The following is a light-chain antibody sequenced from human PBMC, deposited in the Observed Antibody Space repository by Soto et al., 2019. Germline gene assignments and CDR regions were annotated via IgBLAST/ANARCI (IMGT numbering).Light chain of an antibody. V-gene: IGKV3D-20*02. J-gene: IGKJ5*01. CDR3: QQRADWPIT. Sequence: EIVLTQSPGTLSLSPGDRASLSCRGIQNLSRYFLAWYQHKPGQAPRLLISGASRRATGIPARFSGSGSGTDFTLTISSLEPDDFAVYYCQQRADWPITFGQGTRLEIK. CDR1: QNLSRYF. CDR2: GAS.